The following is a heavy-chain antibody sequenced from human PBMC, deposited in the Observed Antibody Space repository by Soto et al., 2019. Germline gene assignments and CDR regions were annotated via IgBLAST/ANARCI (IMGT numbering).Heavy chain of an antibody. D-gene: IGHD3-10*01. Sequence: GGSLRLSCAASGFTFSSYSMNWVRQAPGKGLEWVSYISSSSSTIYYADSVKGRFTISRDNAKNSLYLQMNSLRDEDTAVYYCARDFRQVWFGELTDYWGQGTLVTVSS. CDR1: GFTFSSYS. V-gene: IGHV3-48*02. CDR3: ARDFRQVWFGELTDY. J-gene: IGHJ4*02. CDR2: ISSSSSTI.